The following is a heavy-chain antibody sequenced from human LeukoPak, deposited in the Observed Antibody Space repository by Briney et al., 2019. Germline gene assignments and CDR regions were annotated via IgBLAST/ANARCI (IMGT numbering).Heavy chain of an antibody. V-gene: IGHV3-23*01. D-gene: IGHD3-22*01. CDR2: ISGSGGST. Sequence: GGSLRLSCAASGFTFSSYAMSWVRQAPGNGLEWVSAISGSGGSTYYADSVKGRFTISRDNSKNTLYLQMNSLRAEDTAVYYCAKDDYYDSSGYYLPDAFDIWGQGTMVTVSS. CDR3: AKDDYYDSSGYYLPDAFDI. CDR1: GFTFSSYA. J-gene: IGHJ3*02.